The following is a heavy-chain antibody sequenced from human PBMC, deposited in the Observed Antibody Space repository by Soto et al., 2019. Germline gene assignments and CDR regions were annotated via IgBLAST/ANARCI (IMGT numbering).Heavy chain of an antibody. D-gene: IGHD3-10*01. CDR3: AKDSSYFDL. V-gene: IGHV3-74*01. J-gene: IGHJ4*02. CDR1: GLVFTNFC. Sequence: XGSLRLSCEASGLVFTNFCRHWVRHVPGKGLVWVARIDTSGHSTNYAESVKGRFTISRDNAKNTVSLQMNSLRVEDTGVYYCAKDSSYFDLWSQGSQVTVSS. CDR2: IDTSGHST.